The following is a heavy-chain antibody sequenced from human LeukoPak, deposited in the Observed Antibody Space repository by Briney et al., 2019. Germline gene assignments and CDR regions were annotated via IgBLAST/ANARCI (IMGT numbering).Heavy chain of an antibody. CDR1: GFTFSGSA. D-gene: IGHD1-26*01. CDR3: TRLDFVGATREHYYYGMDV. J-gene: IGHJ6*02. CDR2: IRSKANSYAT. Sequence: PGGSLKLSCAASGFTFSGSAMHWVRQASGKGLEWVGRIRSKANSYATAYAASVKGRFTISRDDSKNTAYLQMNSLKTEDTAVYHCTRLDFVGATREHYYYGMDVWGQGTTVTVSS. V-gene: IGHV3-73*01.